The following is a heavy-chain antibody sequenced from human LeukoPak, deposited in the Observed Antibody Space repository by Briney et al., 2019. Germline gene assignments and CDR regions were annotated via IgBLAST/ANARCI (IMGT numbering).Heavy chain of an antibody. D-gene: IGHD2-21*02. CDR1: GGSISSYY. Sequence: PSETLSLTCTVSGGSISSYYWSWIRRPPGKGLEWIGYIYYSGTTNYNPSLKSRVTISLDTSKNQFSLKLSSVTAADTAVYYCARGLGVVTATLDYWGQGTLVTVSS. V-gene: IGHV4-59*01. CDR3: ARGLGVVTATLDY. J-gene: IGHJ4*02. CDR2: IYYSGTT.